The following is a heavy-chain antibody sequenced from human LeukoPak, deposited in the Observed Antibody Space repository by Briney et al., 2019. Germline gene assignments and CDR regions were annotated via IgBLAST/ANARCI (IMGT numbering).Heavy chain of an antibody. D-gene: IGHD4-17*01. CDR2: VYYSGTT. CDR3: AKQSYGDHEYYYYMDV. J-gene: IGHJ6*03. V-gene: IGHV4-39*01. Sequence: SETLSLTCSVSGRSVSSSSYYWGWIRQPPGKGLGWMGTVYYSGTTYSNPSLKSRVTISVDTSKNQFSLKLNSVTAAETAVYYCAKQSYGDHEYYYYMDVWGKGTTVIVSS. CDR1: GRSVSSSSYY.